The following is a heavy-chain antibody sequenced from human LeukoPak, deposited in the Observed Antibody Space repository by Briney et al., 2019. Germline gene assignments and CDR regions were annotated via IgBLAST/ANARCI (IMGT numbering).Heavy chain of an antibody. J-gene: IGHJ4*02. CDR1: GGTFSSYA. V-gene: IGHV1-69*13. Sequence: SVKVSCKASGGTFSSYAISWVRQAPGQGLEWKGGTIPILGTANYAQKFQGRVTITADESTSTAYMELSSLRSEDTAVYYCARHPRVGAQGVDYWGQGTLDTVSS. CDR2: TIPILGTA. CDR3: ARHPRVGAQGVDY. D-gene: IGHD1-26*01.